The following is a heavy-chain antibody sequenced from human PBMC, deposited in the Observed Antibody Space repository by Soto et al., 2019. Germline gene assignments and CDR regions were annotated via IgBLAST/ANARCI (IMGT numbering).Heavy chain of an antibody. CDR1: GCSFSILS. CDR3: GKVSTPSITHPPGH. J-gene: IGHJ4*02. CDR2: ISSSNTYI. V-gene: IGHV3-21*01. Sequence: AWGCSFSILSVSLGSQDKGKGLEWFSSISSSNTYIYYAESVKGRFTISRDNAKNSLYLQMNSLRAEDTAVYYCGKVSTPSITHPPGHSGQRTRVTV. D-gene: IGHD4-4*01.